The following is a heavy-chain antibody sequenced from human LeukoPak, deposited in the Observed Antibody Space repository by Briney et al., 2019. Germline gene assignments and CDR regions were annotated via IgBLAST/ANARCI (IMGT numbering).Heavy chain of an antibody. Sequence: GGSLRLSCAASGFTFSDYNMRWIRQAPGKGLEWVSSISRSGSTKYYADSVKGRFTISRDNAKNSLFLQMNSLRAEDTAVYYCAKSSGVGDYWGQGTLVTVSS. CDR3: AKSSGVGDY. V-gene: IGHV3-11*01. CDR2: ISRSGSTK. D-gene: IGHD3-3*01. CDR1: GFTFSDYN. J-gene: IGHJ4*02.